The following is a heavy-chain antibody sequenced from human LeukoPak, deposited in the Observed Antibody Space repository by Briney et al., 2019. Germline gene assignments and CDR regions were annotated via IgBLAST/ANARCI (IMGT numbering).Heavy chain of an antibody. V-gene: IGHV3-74*01. CDR2: INSDGSST. CDR1: GFTFSSYW. D-gene: IGHD1-1*01. J-gene: IGHJ6*02. CDR3: AKTRNYYYDGVDV. Sequence: GGSLRLSCAASGFTFSSYWMHWVRQAPGKGLVWVSRINSDGSSTSYADSVKGRFTISRDNSQNTLYVQMNSLRAEDTALYYCAKTRNYYYDGVDVWGQGTTVTVSS.